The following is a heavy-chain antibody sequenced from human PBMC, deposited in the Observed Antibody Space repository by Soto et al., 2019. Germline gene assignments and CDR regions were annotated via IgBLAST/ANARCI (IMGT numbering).Heavy chain of an antibody. D-gene: IGHD2-15*01. CDR2: IYYSGST. J-gene: IGHJ4*02. Sequence: PSETLSLTCTVSGGSISSYYWSWIRQPPGKGLEWIGYIYYSGSTNYNPSLKSRVTISVDTSKNQFSLKLSSVTAADTAVYYCARSSPFFEYWGQGTLVTVSS. CDR3: ARSSPFFEY. V-gene: IGHV4-59*01. CDR1: GGSISSYY.